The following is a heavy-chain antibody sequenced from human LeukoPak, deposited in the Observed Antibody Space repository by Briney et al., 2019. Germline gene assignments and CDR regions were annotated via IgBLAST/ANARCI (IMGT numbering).Heavy chain of an antibody. CDR1: GGSFSGYS. Sequence: PSETLSLTCAVYGGSFSGYSWTWIRQPPGKGLEWIGEINHSGSTNYNPSLKSRVTISVDTSKNQFSLKLSSVTAADTAVYYCARALGGSGYYYYYYMDVWGKGTTVTISS. CDR2: INHSGST. D-gene: IGHD3-10*01. CDR3: ARALGGSGYYYYYYMDV. J-gene: IGHJ6*03. V-gene: IGHV4-34*01.